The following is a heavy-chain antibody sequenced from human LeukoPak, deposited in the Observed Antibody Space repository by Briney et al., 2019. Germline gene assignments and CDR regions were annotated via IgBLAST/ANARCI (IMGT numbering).Heavy chain of an antibody. V-gene: IGHV3-11*03. CDR1: GFTFSDYY. Sequence: GGSLRLSCAASGFTFSDYYMSWIRQAPGKGLEWVSYTSSGSTYTNYADSVTGRFTISRDNAKKSLYLQMNSLTAEDAAVYYCARGQLVGGYYYGLDVWGLGTTVTVSS. J-gene: IGHJ6*02. D-gene: IGHD6-13*01. CDR3: ARGQLVGGYYYGLDV. CDR2: TSSGSTYT.